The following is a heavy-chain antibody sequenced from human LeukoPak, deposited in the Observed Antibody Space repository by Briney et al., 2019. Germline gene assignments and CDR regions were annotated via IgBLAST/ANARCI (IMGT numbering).Heavy chain of an antibody. CDR3: ARGGFDYGDYATLLGAPFDY. J-gene: IGHJ4*02. V-gene: IGHV3-43*01. Sequence: AGGSLRLSCAASGFSFADYTMHWVRQAPGKGLEWVSLINWDGGRTYYADSVKGRFAISRDNSKNSLYLQMNSLRAEDTAFFYCARGGFDYGDYATLLGAPFDYWGQGTLVTVSS. CDR2: INWDGGRT. D-gene: IGHD4-17*01. CDR1: GFSFADYT.